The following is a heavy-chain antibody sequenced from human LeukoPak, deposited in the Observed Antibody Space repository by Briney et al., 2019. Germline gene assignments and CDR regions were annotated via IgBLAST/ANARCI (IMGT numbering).Heavy chain of an antibody. Sequence: GASVKVSCKAFGYIFTNYDIGWVRQAPGQGLEWMGWISTYHGNTNYAQKFQGRVTLSTETPTTIASLELRSLRSDDTAVYYCARVPRPSYETSGYYLDFWGQGTLVTVSS. CDR3: ARVPRPSYETSGYYLDF. CDR1: GYIFTNYD. CDR2: ISTYHGNT. V-gene: IGHV1-18*01. J-gene: IGHJ4*02. D-gene: IGHD3-22*01.